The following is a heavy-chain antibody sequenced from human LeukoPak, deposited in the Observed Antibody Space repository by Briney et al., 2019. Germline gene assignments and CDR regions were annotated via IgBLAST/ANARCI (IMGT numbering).Heavy chain of an antibody. CDR1: GYNFTDNY. CDR3: ARDRPGYSSWFDP. V-gene: IGHV1-2*02. CDR2: INPKSGDT. Sequence: ASVKVSCKTSGYNFTDNYIHWVGQAPGQGLEWMGWINPKSGDTNYAQKFQGRVTLTSDTSITTAYMELSSLRSDDTAVYYCARDRPGYSSWFDPWGQRTLVTVSS. D-gene: IGHD6-19*01. J-gene: IGHJ5*02.